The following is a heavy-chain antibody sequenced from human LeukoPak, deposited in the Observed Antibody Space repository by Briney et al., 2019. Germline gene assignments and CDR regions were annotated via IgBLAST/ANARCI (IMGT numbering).Heavy chain of an antibody. CDR1: GGTFSSYA. J-gene: IGHJ4*02. D-gene: IGHD3-10*01. Sequence: SVKVSCKASGGTFSSYAISWVRQAPGQGLEWMGRIIPILGIANYAQKFQGRVTITADKSTNTAYMELSSLRSEDTAVYYCARDFGSGSYTDYWGQGTLVTVSS. CDR3: ARDFGSGSYTDY. V-gene: IGHV1-69*04. CDR2: IIPILGIA.